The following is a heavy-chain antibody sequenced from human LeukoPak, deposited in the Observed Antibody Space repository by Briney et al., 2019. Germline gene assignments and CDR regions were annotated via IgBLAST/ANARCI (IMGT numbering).Heavy chain of an antibody. CDR2: ISGSGGST. D-gene: IGHD1-7*01. CDR1: GFTFSSCA. Sequence: PPGGSLRLSCAASGFTFSSCAMSWVRQAPGKGLEWVSAISGSGGSTYYADSVKGRFTISRDNAKNSLYLQMNSLRAEDTALYYCARDMNYRTYYYYMDVWGKGTTVTVSS. CDR3: ARDMNYRTYYYYMDV. J-gene: IGHJ6*03. V-gene: IGHV3-23*01.